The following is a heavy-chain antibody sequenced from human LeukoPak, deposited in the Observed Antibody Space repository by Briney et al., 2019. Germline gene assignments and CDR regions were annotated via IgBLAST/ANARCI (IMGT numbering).Heavy chain of an antibody. Sequence: GGSLRLSCAASGFTFRNYGMHWVRQAPGREPEWVAVISSGGRNKFYTDSVKGRFTISRDDSKNTLYLQMNSLRIEDTAIYYCAKEFAAIVALDNWGQGALITVSS. CDR2: ISSGGRNK. J-gene: IGHJ4*02. CDR1: GFTFRNYG. V-gene: IGHV3-30*18. CDR3: AKEFAAIVALDN. D-gene: IGHD2-15*01.